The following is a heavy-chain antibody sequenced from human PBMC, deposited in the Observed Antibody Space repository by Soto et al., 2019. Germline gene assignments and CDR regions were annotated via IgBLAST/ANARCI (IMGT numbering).Heavy chain of an antibody. Sequence: QVQLQQWGAGLLKPSETLSLTCAVYGGSFSGYYWSWIRQPPGTGLEWIGEINHSGSTNYNPSLKSRVTISVDTSKNQFSLKLSSVTAADTAVYYCASYEEGYCSSTSCPPLRYWGQGTLVTVSS. V-gene: IGHV4-34*01. J-gene: IGHJ4*02. CDR1: GGSFSGYY. CDR2: INHSGST. D-gene: IGHD2-2*01. CDR3: ASYEEGYCSSTSCPPLRY.